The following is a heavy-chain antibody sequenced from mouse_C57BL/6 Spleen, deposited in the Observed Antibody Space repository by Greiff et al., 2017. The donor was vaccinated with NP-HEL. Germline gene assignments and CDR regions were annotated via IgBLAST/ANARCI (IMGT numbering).Heavy chain of an antibody. CDR3: ARGYDGYPFAY. J-gene: IGHJ3*01. CDR2: INPNNGGT. V-gene: IGHV1-26*01. CDR1: GYTFTDYY. Sequence: EVQLQQSGPELVKPGASVKISCKASGYTFTDYYMNWVKQSHGKSLEWIGDINPNNGGTSYNQKFKGKATLTVDKSSSTAYMELRSLTSEDSAVYYCARGYDGYPFAYWGQGTLVTVSA. D-gene: IGHD2-3*01.